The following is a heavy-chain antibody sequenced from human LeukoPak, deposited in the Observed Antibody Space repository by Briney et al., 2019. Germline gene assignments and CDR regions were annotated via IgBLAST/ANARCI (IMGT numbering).Heavy chain of an antibody. J-gene: IGHJ4*02. CDR2: IYSDGST. CDR1: KFTVSNNY. D-gene: IGHD3-10*01. CDR3: ARGLTMVRGVIIALDY. V-gene: IGHV3-53*01. Sequence: GGSLRLSCAASKFTVSNNYLSWVRQAPGKGLEWVSVIYSDGSTYYADSVKGRFTISRDNSKNTLYLQMNSLRAEDTAVYYCARGLTMVRGVIIALDYWGQGTLVTVSS.